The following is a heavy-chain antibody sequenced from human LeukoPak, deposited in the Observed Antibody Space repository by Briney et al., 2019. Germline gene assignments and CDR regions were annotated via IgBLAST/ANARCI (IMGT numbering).Heavy chain of an antibody. D-gene: IGHD6-13*01. CDR3: HSSSWYQDAFDI. CDR2: IYYSGST. Sequence: SETLSLTCTVSGGSISSSSYYWGWIRQPPGKGLEWIGSIYYSGSTYYNPSLKRRVTISVDTPKNQFSLKLSSVTAADTAVYYCHSSSWYQDAFDIWGQGTMVTVSS. V-gene: IGHV4-39*01. CDR1: GGSISSSSYY. J-gene: IGHJ3*02.